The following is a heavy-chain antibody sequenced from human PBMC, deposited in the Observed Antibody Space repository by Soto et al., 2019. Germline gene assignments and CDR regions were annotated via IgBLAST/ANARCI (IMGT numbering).Heavy chain of an antibody. V-gene: IGHV3-33*01. CDR1: GFTFSSYG. CDR3: ARAVPAAKGWFDS. D-gene: IGHD2-2*01. Sequence: QVALVESGGGVVQPGGSLRLACAASGFTFSSYGMHWVRQAPGKGLEWVAVIWFDGSKEFYAASVEGRFTISRDNSKNMVDLEMNSPRDVDTAVYYCARAVPAAKGWFDSWGQGTLATVSS. CDR2: IWFDGSKE. J-gene: IGHJ5*01.